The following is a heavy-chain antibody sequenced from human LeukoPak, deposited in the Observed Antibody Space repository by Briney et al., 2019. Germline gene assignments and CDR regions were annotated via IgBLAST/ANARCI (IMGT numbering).Heavy chain of an antibody. CDR1: GFTFSNYA. V-gene: IGHV3-30*03. D-gene: IGHD5-12*01. Sequence: PGRSLRLSCAASGFTFSNYAMHWVRQAPGKGLDWVAVISYDGSNKYYADSVKGRFTISRDNSKNTLYLQMISLRDEDTAVYYCARGGSVYPFDYWGQGTLVTVSS. J-gene: IGHJ4*02. CDR3: ARGGSVYPFDY. CDR2: ISYDGSNK.